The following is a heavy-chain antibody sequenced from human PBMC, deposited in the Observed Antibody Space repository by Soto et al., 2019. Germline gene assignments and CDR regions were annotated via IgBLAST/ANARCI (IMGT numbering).Heavy chain of an antibody. CDR1: GFTFDDYA. V-gene: IGHV3-9*01. Sequence: EVQLVESGGGLVQPGRSLRLSCAASGFTFDDYAMHWVRQAPGKGLEWVSGISWNSGSIGYADSVKGRFTISRDNAKNSLYLQMNSLSADDTALYSCSTGPQWLVSVPFDYWGQGPLVTVSS. CDR3: STGPQWLVSVPFDY. D-gene: IGHD6-19*01. CDR2: ISWNSGSI. J-gene: IGHJ4*02.